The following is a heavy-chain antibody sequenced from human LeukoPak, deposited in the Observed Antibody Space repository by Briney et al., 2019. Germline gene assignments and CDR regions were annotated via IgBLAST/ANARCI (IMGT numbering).Heavy chain of an antibody. D-gene: IGHD3-22*01. CDR3: ARRGSSGYYYFDY. J-gene: IGHJ4*02. V-gene: IGHV4-61*02. CDR1: GGSISSNYY. Sequence: SQTLSLTCTVSGGSISSNYYWSWIRQPAGKGLEYIGRIYNSGITNYNPSLKSRVTISVDTSKSQFSLKLSSVTAADTAVYYCARRGSSGYYYFDYWGQGTLVTVSS. CDR2: IYNSGIT.